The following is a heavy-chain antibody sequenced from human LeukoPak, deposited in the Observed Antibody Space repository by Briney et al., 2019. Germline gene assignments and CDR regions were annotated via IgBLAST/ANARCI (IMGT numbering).Heavy chain of an antibody. CDR2: ISGSGGST. Sequence: GGSLRLSCAASGFTFSSYAMSWVRQAQGKGLEWVSAISGSGGSTYYADSVKGRFTISRDNSKNTLYLQMNSLRAEDTAVYYCAKLGSGWSKGVYYYYGMDVWGQGTTVTVSS. CDR1: GFTFSSYA. V-gene: IGHV3-23*01. J-gene: IGHJ6*02. CDR3: AKLGSGWSKGVYYYYGMDV. D-gene: IGHD6-19*01.